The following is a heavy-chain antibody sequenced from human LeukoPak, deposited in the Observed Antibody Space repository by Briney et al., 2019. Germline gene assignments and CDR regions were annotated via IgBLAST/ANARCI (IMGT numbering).Heavy chain of an antibody. CDR3: ARVGQLPTEGGYYFDY. CDR2: IILIFGTA. Sequence: ASVKVSCKASGGTFSSYAISWVRQAPGQGLEWMGGIILIFGTANYAQKFQGRVTITADESTSTAYMELSSLRSEDTAVYYCARVGQLPTEGGYYFDYWGQGTLVTVSS. CDR1: GGTFSSYA. V-gene: IGHV1-69*13. D-gene: IGHD1-26*01. J-gene: IGHJ4*02.